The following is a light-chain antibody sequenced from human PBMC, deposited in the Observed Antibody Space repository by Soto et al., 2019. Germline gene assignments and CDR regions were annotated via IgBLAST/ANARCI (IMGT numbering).Light chain of an antibody. Sequence: MALSLAALSVSPGERVTLSCRASQNIHNHMSWFLQKPGQTPRLLIYDAIIRAPDVPARFSGSGSGTEFTLTISSLQSEDFAVYYCQQFNNWPRTFGHGTKVDI. CDR1: QNIHNH. CDR2: DAI. J-gene: IGKJ1*01. V-gene: IGKV3-15*01. CDR3: QQFNNWPRT.